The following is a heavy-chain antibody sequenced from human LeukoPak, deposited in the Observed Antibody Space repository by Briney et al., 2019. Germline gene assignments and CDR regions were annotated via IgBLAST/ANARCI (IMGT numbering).Heavy chain of an antibody. CDR1: GFTFSNYG. J-gene: IGHJ4*02. Sequence: PGGSLRLSCAASGFTFSNYGMSWVRQAPGKGLEWVANIKQDGSEKYYVDSVKGRFTISRDNAKNSLYLQMSSLRGEDTAVYYCARARSGTTGSTKEYWGQGTLVTVSS. V-gene: IGHV3-7*01. D-gene: IGHD1-1*01. CDR3: ARARSGTTGSTKEY. CDR2: IKQDGSEK.